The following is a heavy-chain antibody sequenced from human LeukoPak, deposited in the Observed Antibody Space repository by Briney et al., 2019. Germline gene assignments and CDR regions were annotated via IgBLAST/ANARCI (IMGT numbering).Heavy chain of an antibody. CDR1: GFTVSSYG. CDR2: IWYGGSNK. J-gene: IGHJ4*02. D-gene: IGHD3-10*01. Sequence: GGSLRLSCAASGFTVSSYGMHWVRQAPGKGLEWVAVIWYGGSNKYYADSVKGRFTISRDNSKNTLYLQMNSLRAEDTAVYYCARDLWFGELLSADSVDYWGQGTLVTVSS. V-gene: IGHV3-33*08. CDR3: ARDLWFGELLSADSVDY.